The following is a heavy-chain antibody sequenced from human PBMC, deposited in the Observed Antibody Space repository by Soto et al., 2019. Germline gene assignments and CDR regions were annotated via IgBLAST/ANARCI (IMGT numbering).Heavy chain of an antibody. V-gene: IGHV1-18*01. CDR3: GREGQKLAEEECYQCDGMDV. D-gene: IGHD1-1*01. J-gene: IGHJ6*02. CDR1: GYNFTRFR. Sequence: QFQLVQSGAEVKKPGASVKVSCKASGYNFTRFRSSWVRQAPGHGLEWMGWMGAHSGLTRQAQEFQGRLTMTTDASINTGYIDLRSLTSEGTALYYGGREGQKLAEEECYQCDGMDVWGQGTTVIVSS. CDR2: MGAHSGLT.